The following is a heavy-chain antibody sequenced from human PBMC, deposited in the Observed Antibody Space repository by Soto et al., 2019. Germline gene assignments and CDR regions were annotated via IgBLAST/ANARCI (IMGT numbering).Heavy chain of an antibody. D-gene: IGHD4-17*01. CDR2: MNPNSGNT. J-gene: IGHJ3*02. CDR3: ARGGSDYGDDAFDI. V-gene: IGHV1-8*01. CDR1: GYTFTSYD. Sequence: GASVKVSCKASGYTFTSYDINWVRQATGQGLEWMGWMNPNSGNTGYAQKFQGRVTMTRNTSISTAYMELSSLRSEDTAVYYCARGGSDYGDDAFDIWGQGTMVTVSS.